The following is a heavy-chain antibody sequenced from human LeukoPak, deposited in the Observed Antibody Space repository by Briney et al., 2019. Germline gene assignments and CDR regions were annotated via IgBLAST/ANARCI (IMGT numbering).Heavy chain of an antibody. CDR3: AKARGYSSSSENNWFDP. J-gene: IGHJ5*02. V-gene: IGHV3-23*01. D-gene: IGHD6-6*01. Sequence: TGGSLRLSCAASGFTFSSYAMNWIRQVPGKGLEWVSAFSGSGDSTYYGDSVKGRFTISRDNSKSTLYLQMNSLRAEDTALYYCAKARGYSSSSENNWFDPWGQGTLVTVSS. CDR2: FSGSGDST. CDR1: GFTFSSYA.